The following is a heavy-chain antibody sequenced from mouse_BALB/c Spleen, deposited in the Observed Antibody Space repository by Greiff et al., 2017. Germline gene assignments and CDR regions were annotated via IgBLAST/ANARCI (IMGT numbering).Heavy chain of an antibody. CDR1: GFTFTDYY. CDR2: IRNKANGYTT. CDR3: ARDITTVVAPFAY. V-gene: IGHV7-3*02. D-gene: IGHD1-1*01. Sequence: EVKLMESGGGLVQPGGSLRLSCATSGFTFTDYYMSWVRQPPGKALEWLGFIRNKANGYTTEYSASVKGRFTISRDNSQSILYLQMNTLRAEDSATYYCARDITTVVAPFAYWGQGTLVTVSA. J-gene: IGHJ3*01.